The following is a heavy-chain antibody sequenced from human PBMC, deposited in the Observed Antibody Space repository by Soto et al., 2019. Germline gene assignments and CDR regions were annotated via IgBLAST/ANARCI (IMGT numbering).Heavy chain of an antibody. D-gene: IGHD3-22*01. CDR3: AKSPDSSGYYQINPRYFGVDV. V-gene: IGHV3-23*01. CDR2: ISGSGGST. CDR1: GFTFSSYA. Sequence: GGSLRLSCAASGFTFSSYAMSWVRQAPGKGLEWVSAISGSGGSTYYADSVKGRFTISRDNSKNTLYLQMNSLRAEDTAVYYCAKSPDSSGYYQINPRYFGVDVWGQGTTVTVSS. J-gene: IGHJ6*02.